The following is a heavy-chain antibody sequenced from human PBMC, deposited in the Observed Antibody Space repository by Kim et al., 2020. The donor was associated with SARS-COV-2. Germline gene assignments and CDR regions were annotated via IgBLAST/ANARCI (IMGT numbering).Heavy chain of an antibody. D-gene: IGHD5-12*01. J-gene: IGHJ3*02. CDR3: AREREATAVRKAFDI. Sequence: SETLSLTCTVSGGSISSGGYYWSWIRQHPGKGLEWIGYIYYSGSTYYNPSLKSRVTISGNTSKNQFSLKLSTVTAADTAVYYCAREREATAVRKAFDIWGQGTMVTVSS. CDR1: GGSISSGGYY. CDR2: IYYSGST. V-gene: IGHV4-31*03.